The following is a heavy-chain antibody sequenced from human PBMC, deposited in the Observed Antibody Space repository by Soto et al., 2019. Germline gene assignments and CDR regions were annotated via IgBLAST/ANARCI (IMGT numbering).Heavy chain of an antibody. D-gene: IGHD6-6*01. CDR3: ARVFRWSSSSWGFDY. J-gene: IGHJ4*02. V-gene: IGHV1-18*01. Sequence: QVQLVQSGAEVKKPGASVKVSCKASGYTFLRYGITWVRQAPGQGLEWMGWISAYNANTNYGQKFQDRVSMTTDTSSNTAYLEVRSLRSDDTAFYFCARVFRWSSSSWGFDYWGQGTLVTVSS. CDR1: GYTFLRYG. CDR2: ISAYNANT.